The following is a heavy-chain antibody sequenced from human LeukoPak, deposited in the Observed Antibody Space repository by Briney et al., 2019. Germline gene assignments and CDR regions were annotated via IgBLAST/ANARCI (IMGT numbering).Heavy chain of an antibody. CDR3: ARHEYSGSYLGPFDY. V-gene: IGHV5-51*01. CDR2: IY. J-gene: IGHJ4*02. CDR1: GYSFTSYW. D-gene: IGHD1-26*01. Sequence: GESLKISCKGSGYSFTSYWIGWVRQMPGKGLEWMGIIYSPSFQGQVTISADKSISTAYLQWSSLKASDTAMYYCARHEYSGSYLGPFDYWGQGTLVTVPS.